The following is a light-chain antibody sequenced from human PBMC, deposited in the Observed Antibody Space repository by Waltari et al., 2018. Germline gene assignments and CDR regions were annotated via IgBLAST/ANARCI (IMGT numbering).Light chain of an antibody. Sequence: DILLTQAPLSLSVTPGQPASISCKSTESLMFLDGRTYLYWYHKKPGQPPQVLIYEVSNRVSGVPDRFSGSGSGTDFTLKISRVEAEDVGVYYCMQTKQLPITFGQGTRLDIK. CDR3: MQTKQLPIT. CDR2: EVS. J-gene: IGKJ5*01. CDR1: ESLMFLDGRTY. V-gene: IGKV2D-29*01.